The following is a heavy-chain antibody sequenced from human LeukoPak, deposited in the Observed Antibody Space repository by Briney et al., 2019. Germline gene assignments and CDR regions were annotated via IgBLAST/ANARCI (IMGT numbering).Heavy chain of an antibody. J-gene: IGHJ5*02. CDR3: ARGSDCSSTSCNNWFDP. Sequence: SETLSLTCTVSGGSIRSSYYYWGWIRQPPGKGLEWIGSIYDSGSTYYNPSLKSRVTISVDTSKNQFSLRLNSVTAADTAVYYCARGSDCSSTSCNNWFDPWGQGTLVTVSS. D-gene: IGHD2-2*01. CDR2: IYDSGST. V-gene: IGHV4-39*01. CDR1: GGSIRSSYYY.